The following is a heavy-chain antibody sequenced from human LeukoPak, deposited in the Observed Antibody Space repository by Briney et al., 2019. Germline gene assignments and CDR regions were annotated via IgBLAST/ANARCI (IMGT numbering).Heavy chain of an antibody. V-gene: IGHV4-59*08. CDR1: GGSISSYY. CDR2: ISYSGST. J-gene: IGHJ5*02. D-gene: IGHD1-14*01. CDR3: ARHATGPDP. Sequence: SETLSLTCTVSGGSISSYYWSWIRQPPGKGLEWIGYISYSGSTNYNASLKSRVTISVDTSKNKFSLNLSSVTAADTAVYYCARHATGPDPWGQGTLVTVSS.